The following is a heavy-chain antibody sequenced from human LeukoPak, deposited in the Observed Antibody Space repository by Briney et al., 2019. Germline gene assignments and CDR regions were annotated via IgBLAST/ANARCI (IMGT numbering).Heavy chain of an antibody. J-gene: IGHJ4*02. CDR2: IYYSGST. V-gene: IGHV4-31*03. D-gene: IGHD2-21*02. Sequence: SETLSLTCTVSGGSISSGGYYWSWIRQHPGKGLKWIGYIYYSGSTYYNPSLKSRVTISVDTSKNQFSLKLSSVTAADTAVYYCARIVVVTATSVYFDYWGQGTLVTVSS. CDR3: ARIVVVTATSVYFDY. CDR1: GGSISSGGYY.